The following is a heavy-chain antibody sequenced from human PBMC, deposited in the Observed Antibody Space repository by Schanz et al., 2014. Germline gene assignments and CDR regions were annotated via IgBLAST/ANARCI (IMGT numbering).Heavy chain of an antibody. CDR3: AKDRGGDYEVSYYYGMDV. CDR2: ISYDGNDK. Sequence: QVQLVESGGGVVRPGRSLRLSCAASGFTFSNYGMHWVRQAPGKGLEWVAVISYDGNDKFYADSVKGRFTISRDNSNNTLSLQMNSLRNEDTAVYYCAKDRGGDYEVSYYYGMDVWGQGTTVTVSS. D-gene: IGHD4-17*01. CDR1: GFTFSNYG. J-gene: IGHJ6*02. V-gene: IGHV3-30*18.